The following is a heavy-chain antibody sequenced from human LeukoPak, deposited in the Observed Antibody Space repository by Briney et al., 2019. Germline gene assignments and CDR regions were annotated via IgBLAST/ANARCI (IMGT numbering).Heavy chain of an antibody. CDR2: IYYSGST. D-gene: IGHD6-13*01. CDR3: AGWPRNIAAAGTGFDY. V-gene: IGHV4-61*01. J-gene: IGHJ4*02. CDR1: GGSISSPSYY. Sequence: SETLSLTCTVSGGSISSPSYYWSWIRQPPGKGLEWIGYIYYSGSTNYNPSLKSRVTISVDTSKNQFSLKLSSVTAADTAVYYCAGWPRNIAAAGTGFDYWGQGTLVTVSS.